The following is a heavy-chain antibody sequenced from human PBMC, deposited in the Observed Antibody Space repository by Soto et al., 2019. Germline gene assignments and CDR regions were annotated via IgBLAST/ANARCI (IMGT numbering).Heavy chain of an antibody. CDR1: GFTFSSYS. CDR3: ARDGGYSGYESPSYYYYYYKDV. V-gene: IGHV3-21*01. J-gene: IGHJ6*03. CDR2: ISSSSSYI. D-gene: IGHD5-12*01. Sequence: GGSLRLSCAASGFTFSSYSMNWVRQAPGKGLEWVSSISSSSSYIYYADSVKGRFTISRDNAKNSLYLQMNSLRAEDTAVYYCARDGGYSGYESPSYYYYYYKDVWGKGTTVTVSS.